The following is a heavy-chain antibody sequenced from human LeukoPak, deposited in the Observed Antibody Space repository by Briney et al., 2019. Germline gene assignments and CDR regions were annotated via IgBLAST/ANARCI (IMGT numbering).Heavy chain of an antibody. D-gene: IGHD6-13*01. V-gene: IGHV3-23*01. CDR1: GFTFSSYA. Sequence: PGGSLRLSCAASGFTFSSYAMSWVRQAPGKGLEWFSAISGSGGSSYYADSVKGRFTISRDNSKNTLYLQMNSLRAEDTAVYYCAKRLGIAAARIREGAFDIWGQGTMVTVSS. J-gene: IGHJ3*02. CDR2: ISGSGGSS. CDR3: AKRLGIAAARIREGAFDI.